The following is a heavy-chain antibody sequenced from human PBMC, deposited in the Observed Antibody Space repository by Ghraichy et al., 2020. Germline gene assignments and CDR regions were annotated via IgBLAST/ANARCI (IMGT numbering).Heavy chain of an antibody. CDR2: IDSSSSYI. CDR3: ARDPGYCSGGRCYLSGHEY. V-gene: IGHV3-21*01. J-gene: IGHJ4*02. D-gene: IGHD2-15*01. CDR1: GFTFISYS. Sequence: GGSLRLSCAASGFTFISYSMNWVRQAPGKGLEWVSYIDSSSSYIYYADSLKGRFTISRDNAKNSVYLQMNGLRAEDTAVYYCARDPGYCSGGRCYLSGHEYWRQGTLGTVPS.